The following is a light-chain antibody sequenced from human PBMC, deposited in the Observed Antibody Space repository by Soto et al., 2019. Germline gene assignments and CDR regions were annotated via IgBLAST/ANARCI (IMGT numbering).Light chain of an antibody. Sequence: EIVLTQSPGTLSLSPGDRATLSCRASQSVSTNLAWYQQKPGQAPRLLIYGASTRATGIPARFSGSGSRTDFTLTISSLEPEDFALYYCQQRSNWITFGQGTRLEIK. CDR3: QQRSNWIT. CDR2: GAS. V-gene: IGKV3-11*01. CDR1: QSVSTN. J-gene: IGKJ5*01.